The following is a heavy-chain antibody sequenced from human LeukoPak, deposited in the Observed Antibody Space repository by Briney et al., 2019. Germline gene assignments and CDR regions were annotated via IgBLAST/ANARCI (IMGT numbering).Heavy chain of an antibody. CDR2: IYSGGST. CDR1: GFTVSSNY. V-gene: IGHV3-66*01. CDR3: ARDLDLLWTFDY. D-gene: IGHD2/OR15-2a*01. J-gene: IGHJ4*02. Sequence: PGGSLRLSCAASGFTVSSNYMSWVRQAPGKGLEWVSVIYSGGSTYYADSVKGRFTISRDNSKNTLYLQMNSLRAEDTAVYYCARDLDLLWTFDYWGQGTLVTVSS.